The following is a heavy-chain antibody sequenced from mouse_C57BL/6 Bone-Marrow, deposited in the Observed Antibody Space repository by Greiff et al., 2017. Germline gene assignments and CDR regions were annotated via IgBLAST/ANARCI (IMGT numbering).Heavy chain of an antibody. CDR1: GYTFTDYY. J-gene: IGHJ3*01. V-gene: IGHV1-19*01. CDR2: INPYNGGT. Sequence: VQLQQSGPVLVKPGASVKMSCKASGYTFTDYYMNWVKQSHGKSLEWIGVINPYNGGTSYNQKFKGKATLTVDKSSSTAYMELNSLTSEDSAVYYCARAHYYGSPFAYWGHGTLVTVSA. D-gene: IGHD1-1*01. CDR3: ARAHYYGSPFAY.